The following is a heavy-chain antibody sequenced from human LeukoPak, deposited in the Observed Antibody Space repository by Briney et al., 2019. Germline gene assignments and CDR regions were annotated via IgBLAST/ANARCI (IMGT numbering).Heavy chain of an antibody. J-gene: IGHJ4*02. CDR2: INSDGSST. CDR1: GFTFSNAW. Sequence: HTGGSLRLSCAASGFTFSNAWMNWVRQAPGKGLEWVSRINSDGSSTTYADSVKGRFTISRDNAKNTLYLQMNSLRAEDTAVYYCARTYGSGSNLLDYWGQGTLVTVSS. CDR3: ARTYGSGSNLLDY. D-gene: IGHD3-10*01. V-gene: IGHV3-74*01.